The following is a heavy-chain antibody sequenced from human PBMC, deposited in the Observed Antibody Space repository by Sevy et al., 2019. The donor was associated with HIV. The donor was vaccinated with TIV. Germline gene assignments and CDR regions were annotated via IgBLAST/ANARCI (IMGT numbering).Heavy chain of an antibody. CDR3: ARESIAGAGFGYYFHY. J-gene: IGHJ4*02. V-gene: IGHV3-33*01. CDR2: IWYDGSNK. D-gene: IGHD3-10*01. Sequence: GGSLRLSCAASGFTYNGYGMHWVRQAPGKGLEWVAAIWYDGSNKDYADSVKGRFTISRDNSKNAMYLQMNNLRAEDTAVYDCARESIAGAGFGYYFHYWGQRTLVTVSS. CDR1: GFTYNGYG.